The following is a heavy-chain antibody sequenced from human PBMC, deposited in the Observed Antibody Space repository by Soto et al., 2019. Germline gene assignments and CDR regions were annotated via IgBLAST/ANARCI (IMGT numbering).Heavy chain of an antibody. CDR3: ARVDAGRSYRDLGY. CDR2: ILHDGNNK. D-gene: IGHD3-10*01. J-gene: IGHJ4*02. CDR1: GFTFSNYI. V-gene: IGHV3-30-3*01. Sequence: QVQLVESGGGVVQPGRSLRLSCAASGFTFSNYIMHWVRQAPGKGLEWVAIILHDGNNKYYADSVQGRFTISTDNSKNTMDLQMNSLRTEDTAILYCARVDAGRSYRDLGYWGQGTLVTVSS.